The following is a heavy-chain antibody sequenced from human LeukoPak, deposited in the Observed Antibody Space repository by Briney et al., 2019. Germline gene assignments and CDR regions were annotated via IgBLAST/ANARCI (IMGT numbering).Heavy chain of an antibody. V-gene: IGHV1-69*05. CDR1: GGTFSSYA. CDR2: TIPIFGTA. J-gene: IGHJ4*02. D-gene: IGHD1-26*01. CDR3: AREGGATEFDY. Sequence: GASVKVSCKASGGTFSSYAISWVRQAPGQGLEWMGRTIPIFGTANYAQKFQGRVTITTDESTSTAYMELSSLRSEDTAVYYCAREGGATEFDYWGQGTLVTVSS.